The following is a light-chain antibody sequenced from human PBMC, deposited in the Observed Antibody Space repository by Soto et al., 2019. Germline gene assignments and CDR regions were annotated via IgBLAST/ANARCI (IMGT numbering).Light chain of an antibody. V-gene: IGLV2-14*01. J-gene: IGLJ1*01. CDR3: GSYTRINPGV. CDR2: EVS. Sequence: QSALTQPASVSGSPGQSITISCTGTSSDVGGYNYVSWYQQHPGKAPKVMIYEVSNRPSGVSNRFSGSKSVNTASLTISGLQAEDEADYCCGSYTRINPGVFGTGTKLTVL. CDR1: SSDVGGYNY.